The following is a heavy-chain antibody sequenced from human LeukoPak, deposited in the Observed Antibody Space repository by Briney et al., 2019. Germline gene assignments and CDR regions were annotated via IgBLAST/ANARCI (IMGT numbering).Heavy chain of an antibody. CDR3: AKERDTAVVTAFDI. J-gene: IGHJ3*02. Sequence: GSLRLSCAASGFTFSRNWMSWVRQAPGKGLKWVANIKQDGSEKYYVDSVKGRFTISRDNAKNSLYLQMNSLRAEDTAVYYCAKERDTAVVTAFDIWGQGTKVTVSS. V-gene: IGHV3-7*01. CDR1: GFTFSRNW. CDR2: IKQDGSEK. D-gene: IGHD5-18*01.